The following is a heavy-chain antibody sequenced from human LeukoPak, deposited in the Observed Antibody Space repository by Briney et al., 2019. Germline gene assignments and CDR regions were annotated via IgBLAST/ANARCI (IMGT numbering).Heavy chain of an antibody. CDR2: ISSSSSYI. V-gene: IGHV3-21*01. CDR1: GFTFDTYS. D-gene: IGHD7-27*01. J-gene: IGHJ4*02. Sequence: PGGSLRLSCAASGFTFDTYSMNWVRQAPGKGLEWVSSISSSSSYIYYGDSVKGRFTISRDNAKNSLYMQMNSLRAEDTAVYYCARSPGATWSFDYWGQGTLVTVPS. CDR3: ARSPGATWSFDY.